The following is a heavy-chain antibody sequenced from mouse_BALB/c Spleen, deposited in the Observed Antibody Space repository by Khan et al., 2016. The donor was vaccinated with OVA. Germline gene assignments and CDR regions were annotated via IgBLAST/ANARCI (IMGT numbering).Heavy chain of an antibody. V-gene: IGHV1-77*01. CDR3: ARAGWDVFAY. J-gene: IGHJ3*01. Sequence: QVQLQQSGPELVKPGASVKMSCKASGYTFTDYVMNWVKQRNGQGLEWIGQIYPGSDSTYYNEKFKGKATLTTDRSSNTAYMQLSNLTSEDSSVYFCARAGWDVFAYWGQGTLVTVSA. CDR2: IYPGSDST. D-gene: IGHD4-1*01. CDR1: GYTFTDYV.